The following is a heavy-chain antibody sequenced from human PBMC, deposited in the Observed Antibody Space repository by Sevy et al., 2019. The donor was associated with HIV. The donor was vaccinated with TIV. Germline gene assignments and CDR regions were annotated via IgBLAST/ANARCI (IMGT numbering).Heavy chain of an antibody. Sequence: ASVKVSCKASGGTFSSYAISWVRQAPGQGLEWMGGIIPIFGTANYAQKFQGRVTITADESTSTAYMELSSLRSEDTAMYYCARVLWFREENYFDYWGQGTLVTVSS. J-gene: IGHJ4*02. CDR3: ARVLWFREENYFDY. D-gene: IGHD3-10*01. V-gene: IGHV1-69*13. CDR2: IIPIFGTA. CDR1: GGTFSSYA.